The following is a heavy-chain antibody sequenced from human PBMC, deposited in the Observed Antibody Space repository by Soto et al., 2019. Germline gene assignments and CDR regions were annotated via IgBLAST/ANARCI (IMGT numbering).Heavy chain of an antibody. CDR2: INPSGGST. CDR1: GYTFTSYY. J-gene: IGHJ5*02. V-gene: IGHV1-46*03. Sequence: QVQLVQSGAEVKKPGASVKVPCKASGYTFTSYYMHWVRQAPGQGLEWMGIINPSGGSTSYAQKFQGRVTMTRDTSTSTVYMELSSLRSEDTAVYYCARDWIAAARKWWFDPWGQGTLVTVSS. CDR3: ARDWIAAARKWWFDP. D-gene: IGHD6-13*01.